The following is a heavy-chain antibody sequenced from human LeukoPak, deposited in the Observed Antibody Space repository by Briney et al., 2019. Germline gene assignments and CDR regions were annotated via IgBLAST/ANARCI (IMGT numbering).Heavy chain of an antibody. J-gene: IGHJ6*03. CDR3: ARAPYYYYYMDV. CDR1: GYSISSGYY. CDR2: IYHSGST. Sequence: SETLSLTCTVSGYSISSGYYWGWIRQPPGKGLEWIGSIYHSGSTYYNPSLKSRVTISVDTSKNQFSLKLSSVTAADTAVYCCARAPYYYYYMDVWGKGTTVTISS. V-gene: IGHV4-38-2*02.